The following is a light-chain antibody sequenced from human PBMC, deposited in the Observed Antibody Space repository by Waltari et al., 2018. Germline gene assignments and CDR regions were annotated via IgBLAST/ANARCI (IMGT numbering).Light chain of an antibody. Sequence: QSTLTQPASVSGSLGQSITISCIGTSGDVGNYNLVSWYQQHPGKAPKFMIYGVNKRRSGVSNRFSVSKSGNTASLTISGLQGEDEAIYFCSSYAAYNTVIFGGGTKVTVL. V-gene: IGLV2-23*02. CDR3: SSYAAYNTVI. J-gene: IGLJ2*01. CDR1: SGDVGNYNL. CDR2: GVN.